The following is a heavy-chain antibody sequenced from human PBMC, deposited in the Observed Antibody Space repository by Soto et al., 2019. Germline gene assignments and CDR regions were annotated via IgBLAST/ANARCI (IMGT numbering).Heavy chain of an antibody. CDR1: GGTFSGDA. CDR3: ARGVEYPSPYYFDY. Sequence: SVKVSCKASGGTFSGDAISWLRQAPGQGLEWMGQIVPFFKGTKYAQKFQGRVTITADDSTSTAFLDLSSLRSEDTAVYYCARGVEYPSPYYFDYWGQGTLVTVSS. J-gene: IGHJ4*02. D-gene: IGHD1-1*01. V-gene: IGHV1-69*13. CDR2: IVPFFKGT.